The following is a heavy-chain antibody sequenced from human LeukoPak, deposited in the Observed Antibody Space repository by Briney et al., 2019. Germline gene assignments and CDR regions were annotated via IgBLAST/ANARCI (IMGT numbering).Heavy chain of an antibody. V-gene: IGHV1-69*01. D-gene: IGHD2-15*01. CDR1: GGTFSSYA. CDR2: IIPIFGTA. Sequence: SVKVSCKASGGTFSSYAISWVRQAPGQGLEWMGGIIPIFGTANYAQKFQGRVTITADESTSTAYTELSSLRSEDTAVYYCARDAAEYYYYGMDVWGKGTTVTVSS. CDR3: ARDAAEYYYYGMDV. J-gene: IGHJ6*04.